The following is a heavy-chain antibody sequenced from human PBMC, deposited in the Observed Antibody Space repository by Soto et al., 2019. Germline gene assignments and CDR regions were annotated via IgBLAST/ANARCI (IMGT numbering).Heavy chain of an antibody. CDR3: ARSYYDSTGFAVDP. CDR2: MYFGGSF. D-gene: IGHD3-22*01. V-gene: IGHV4-59*02. CDR1: GASVSHGY. J-gene: IGHJ5*02. Sequence: QMQLQASGPGLVKPSETLSLTCNVSGASVSHGYWSWIRQPPGKGLEWIGFMYFGGSFNYNPSLPSRATISVATSQNPFSMKLTSVTASDTAVYYCARSYYDSTGFAVDPWGQGTLVTVSS.